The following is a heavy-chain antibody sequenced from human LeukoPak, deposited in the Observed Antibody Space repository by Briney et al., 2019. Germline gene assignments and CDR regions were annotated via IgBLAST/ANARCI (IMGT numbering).Heavy chain of an antibody. V-gene: IGHV5-51*01. CDR1: GYTFTTYW. Sequence: GASLKISCRASGYTFTTYWIGWVRQMPGKGPDWMGSIYPADSDTRYSPSFQGQVTISADKSITTAYLQWSSLKASDTAMYSCATRGAPACYHLDAFDIWRPRTMVIVPS. D-gene: IGHD2-15*01. CDR2: IYPADSDT. CDR3: ATRGAPACYHLDAFDI. J-gene: IGHJ3*02.